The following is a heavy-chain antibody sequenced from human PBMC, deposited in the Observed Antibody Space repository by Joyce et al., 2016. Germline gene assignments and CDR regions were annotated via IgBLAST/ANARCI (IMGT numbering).Heavy chain of an antibody. Sequence: QVQLVQSGAEVKKPGASVKVSCKASGYTFTDYYIHWVRQAPGQGLEGMGWINPNSGDTTYAQKFQGRVTMTRDTALSTAYMELNRLRSDDTAVYFCATEGLAASGVYWGQGTLVTVSS. J-gene: IGHJ4*02. CDR2: INPNSGDT. V-gene: IGHV1-2*02. D-gene: IGHD6-13*01. CDR1: GYTFTDYY. CDR3: ATEGLAASGVY.